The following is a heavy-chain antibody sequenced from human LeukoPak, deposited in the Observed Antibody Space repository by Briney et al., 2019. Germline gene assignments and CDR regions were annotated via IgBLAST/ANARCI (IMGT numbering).Heavy chain of an antibody. J-gene: IGHJ4*02. D-gene: IGHD1-26*01. Sequence: SETLSLTCTVSGGSISSSSYYWGWIRQPPGKGLEWIGNIYYTGTTYYNPSLKSRVTISVDTSKNQFSLKLSSVTAADTAVYYCARPAASGSYSRFDCWGQGTLVTVFS. CDR1: GGSISSSSYY. CDR2: IYYTGTT. V-gene: IGHV4-39*01. CDR3: ARPAASGSYSRFDC.